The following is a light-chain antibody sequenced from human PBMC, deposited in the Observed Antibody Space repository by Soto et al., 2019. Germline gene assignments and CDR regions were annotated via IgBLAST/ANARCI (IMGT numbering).Light chain of an antibody. Sequence: IVLTQSPGTLSLSPGERATLSCRASQSVSSSYLACYHKKPGQAPRLLIYGASSWATGIPDRFRGSASGTDYTLTSSRLEPEHVSVYYCQQYGSSPGTFGQGPKL. CDR3: QQYGSSPGT. J-gene: IGKJ1*01. V-gene: IGKV3-20*01. CDR1: QSVSSSY. CDR2: GAS.